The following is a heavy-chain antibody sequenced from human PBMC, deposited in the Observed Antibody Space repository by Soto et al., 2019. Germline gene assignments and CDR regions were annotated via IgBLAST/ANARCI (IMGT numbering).Heavy chain of an antibody. CDR1: GGSFSGYH. Sequence: SVTRSLTCAVGGGSFSGYHWIWIRQPPGKGLEWIGEINHSGSTNYNPSLKSRVTISVDTSKNQFSLKLSSVTAADTAVYYCARGLPGYCSGGSCYFDYWGQGTLVTVSS. D-gene: IGHD2-15*01. J-gene: IGHJ4*02. CDR2: INHSGST. V-gene: IGHV4-34*01. CDR3: ARGLPGYCSGGSCYFDY.